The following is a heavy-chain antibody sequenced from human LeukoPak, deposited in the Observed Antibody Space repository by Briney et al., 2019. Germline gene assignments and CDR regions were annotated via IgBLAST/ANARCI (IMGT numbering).Heavy chain of an antibody. CDR2: ISWNSLSI. Sequence: PGRSLRLSCAASGFRFDDHAMHWVRQAPGKGLEWVSGISWNSLSIAYADSVKGRFTISRDNAKNSLYLQMNSLGAEDTALYYCARDTYFYDSSPLDHWGQGTLVTVSS. CDR1: GFRFDDHA. J-gene: IGHJ4*02. CDR3: ARDTYFYDSSPLDH. D-gene: IGHD3-22*01. V-gene: IGHV3-9*01.